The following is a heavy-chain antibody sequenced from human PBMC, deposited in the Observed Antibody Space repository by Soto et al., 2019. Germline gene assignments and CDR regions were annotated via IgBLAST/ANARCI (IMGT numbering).Heavy chain of an antibody. Sequence: PGGSLRLSCVASGFTFSSYWMSWVRQAPGKGLEWLTNIRQDEGEKNYVDSVKGRFTISRDNAKNSLYLEMDSLRVDDTAVYYCARDSGTYYDSSGAFDFWGQGTLVTVSS. J-gene: IGHJ4*02. CDR2: IRQDEGEK. V-gene: IGHV3-7*04. D-gene: IGHD3-22*01. CDR1: GFTFSSYW. CDR3: ARDSGTYYDSSGAFDF.